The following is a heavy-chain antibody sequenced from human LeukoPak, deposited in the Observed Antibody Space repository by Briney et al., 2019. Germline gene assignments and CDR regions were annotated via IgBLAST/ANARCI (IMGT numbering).Heavy chain of an antibody. CDR1: GYTFTSYD. J-gene: IGHJ4*02. V-gene: IGHV1-8*03. CDR3: ARVTYCTNGVCYGRAFDY. CDR2: MNPNSGNT. D-gene: IGHD2-8*01. Sequence: ASVKVSCKASGYTFTSYDINWVRQATGQGLEWMGWMNPNSGNTGYAQKFQGRVTITRNTSISTAYMELSSLRSEDTAVYYCARVTYCTNGVCYGRAFDYWGQGTLVTVST.